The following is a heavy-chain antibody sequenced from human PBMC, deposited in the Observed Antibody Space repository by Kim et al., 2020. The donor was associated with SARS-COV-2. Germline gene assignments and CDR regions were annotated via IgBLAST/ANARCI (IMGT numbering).Heavy chain of an antibody. Sequence: SETLSLTCAVYGGSFSGYYWSWIRQPPGKGLEWIGEINHSGSTNYNPSLKSRVTISVDTSKNQFSLKLSSVTAADTAVYYCARQMRRITIFGVVINPRDYYGMDVWGQGTTVTVSS. CDR1: GGSFSGYY. CDR3: ARQMRRITIFGVVINPRDYYGMDV. D-gene: IGHD3-3*01. V-gene: IGHV4-34*01. CDR2: INHSGST. J-gene: IGHJ6*02.